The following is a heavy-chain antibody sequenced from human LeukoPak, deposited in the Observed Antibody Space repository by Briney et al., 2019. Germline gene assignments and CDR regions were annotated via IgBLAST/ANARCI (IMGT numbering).Heavy chain of an antibody. CDR2: ISPTNGGT. J-gene: IGHJ4*02. Sequence: ASVKVSCKASGGIFSDQDIHWLRQAPGQGFVWMGWISPTNGGTKYAQDFQDRVTMTRDTSISTVYMELTSLRYDDTAIYYCSRDASFRPFNFWGQGTLVTVSS. CDR3: SRDASFRPFNF. D-gene: IGHD3-16*01. CDR1: GGIFSDQD. V-gene: IGHV1-2*02.